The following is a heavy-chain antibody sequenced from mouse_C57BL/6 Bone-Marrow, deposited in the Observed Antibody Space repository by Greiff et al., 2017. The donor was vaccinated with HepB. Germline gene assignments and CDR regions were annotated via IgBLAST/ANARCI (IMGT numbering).Heavy chain of an antibody. D-gene: IGHD1-1*01. Sequence: EVQLVESGGGLVKPGGSLKLSCAASGFTFSSYAMSWVRQTPEKRLEWVATISDGGSYTYYPDNVKGRFTISRDNAKNNLYLQMSHLKSEDTAMDYCAREGGYYGSSLDYWGQGTTLTVSS. V-gene: IGHV5-4*01. CDR3: AREGGYYGSSLDY. CDR1: GFTFSSYA. J-gene: IGHJ2*01. CDR2: ISDGGSYT.